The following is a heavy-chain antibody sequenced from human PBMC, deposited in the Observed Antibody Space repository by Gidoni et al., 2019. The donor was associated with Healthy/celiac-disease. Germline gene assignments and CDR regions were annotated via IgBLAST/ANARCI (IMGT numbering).Heavy chain of an antibody. V-gene: IGHV3-21*01. D-gene: IGHD3-10*01. Sequence: EVQLVESGGGLVKPGGSLRLSCAASGFTFSSYSMNWVRQAPGKGLEWVSSISSSSSYIYYADSVKGRFTISRDNAKNSLYLQMNSLRAEDTAVYYCARGPSRSENAFDIWGQGTMVTVSS. CDR1: GFTFSSYS. CDR3: ARGPSRSENAFDI. CDR2: ISSSSSYI. J-gene: IGHJ3*02.